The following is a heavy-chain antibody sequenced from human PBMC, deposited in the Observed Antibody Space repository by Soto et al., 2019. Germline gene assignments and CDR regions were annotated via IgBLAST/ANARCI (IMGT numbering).Heavy chain of an antibody. J-gene: IGHJ3*02. V-gene: IGHV4-59*01. CDR3: ARALILTGYYIHDAFDI. CDR2: IYYSGST. D-gene: IGHD3-9*01. Sequence: PSETLSLTCTVFGGSISSYYWSWIRQPPGKGLEWIGYIYYSGSTNYNPSLKSRVTISVDTSKNQFPLKLSSVTAADTAVYYCARALILTGYYIHDAFDIWGQGTMVTVS. CDR1: GGSISSYY.